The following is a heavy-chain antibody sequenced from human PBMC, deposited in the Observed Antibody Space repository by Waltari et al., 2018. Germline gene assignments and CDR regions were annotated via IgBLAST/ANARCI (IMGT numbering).Heavy chain of an antibody. Sequence: EVQLVESGGGLVQPGGSLRLSCAASGFTCSSYWMSWVRQAPGKGLEWVANIKQVGSEKYYVDSVKGRFTISRDNAKNSLYLQMNSLRAEDTAVYYCARDSHYSSPRLNDYWGQGTLVTVSS. D-gene: IGHD6-13*01. J-gene: IGHJ4*02. V-gene: IGHV3-7*01. CDR2: IKQVGSEK. CDR1: GFTCSSYW. CDR3: ARDSHYSSPRLNDY.